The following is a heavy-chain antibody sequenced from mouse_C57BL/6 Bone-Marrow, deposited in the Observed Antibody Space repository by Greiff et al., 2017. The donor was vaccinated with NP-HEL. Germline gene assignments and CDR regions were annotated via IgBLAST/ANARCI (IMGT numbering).Heavy chain of an antibody. CDR1: FYTFTSYW. CDR2: IYPGSGST. CDR3: ARENRYY. Sequence: HVQLQQPGAELVPPFSSFTLSFNSSFYTFTSYWITWVKQRPGQGLEWIGDIYPGSGSTNYNEKFKSKATLTVDTSSSTAYMQLSSLTSEDSAVYYCARENRYYWGQGTTLTVSS. V-gene: IGHV1-55*01. J-gene: IGHJ2*01.